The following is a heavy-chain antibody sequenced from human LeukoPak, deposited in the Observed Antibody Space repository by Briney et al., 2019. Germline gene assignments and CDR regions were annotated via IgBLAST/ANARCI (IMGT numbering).Heavy chain of an antibody. CDR1: GFTFSSYE. D-gene: IGHD6-19*01. J-gene: IGHJ3*02. CDR3: ARVIAVAGTDDAFDI. Sequence: GGSLRLSCAASGFTFSSYEMNWVRQAPGKGLEWVSYISSSGSTIYYADSVKGRFTISRDNAKNSLYLQMNSLRAEDTAVYYCARVIAVAGTDDAFDIWGQGTMVTVSS. V-gene: IGHV3-48*03. CDR2: ISSSGSTI.